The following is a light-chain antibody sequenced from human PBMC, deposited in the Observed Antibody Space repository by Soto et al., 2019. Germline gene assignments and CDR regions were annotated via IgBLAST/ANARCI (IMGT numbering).Light chain of an antibody. V-gene: IGKV1-39*01. J-gene: IGKJ4*01. CDR1: QSISSN. Sequence: DIQMTQSPSSLSASVGDRVTIACRSSQSISSNLDWYQHKPGKAPKLLIYAASSLQSGVPSRFSGGGSGTDFTLTISSLQPEDFATYSCQQSYSTPLTFGGGTKV. CDR2: AAS. CDR3: QQSYSTPLT.